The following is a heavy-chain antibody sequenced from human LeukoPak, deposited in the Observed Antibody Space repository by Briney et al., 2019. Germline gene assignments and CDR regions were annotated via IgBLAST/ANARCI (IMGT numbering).Heavy chain of an antibody. V-gene: IGHV4-39*01. D-gene: IGHD2-15*01. CDR2: IYYSGST. J-gene: IGHJ4*02. Sequence: SETLSLTCTVSGGSISSSSYYWGWIRQPPGKGLEWIGSIYYSGSTYYNPSLKSRVTISVDTSKNQFSLKLSSVTAADTAVYYCARGDCSGGSCYLFDYWGQGTLVSVSS. CDR3: ARGDCSGGSCYLFDY. CDR1: GGSISSSSYY.